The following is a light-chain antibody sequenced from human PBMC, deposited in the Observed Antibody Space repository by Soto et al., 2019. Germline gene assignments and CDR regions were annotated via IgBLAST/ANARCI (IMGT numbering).Light chain of an antibody. CDR2: AAS. J-gene: IGKJ1*01. V-gene: IGKV1-39*01. CDR3: HQSSTPQWT. Sequence: DIQMTQSPSSLSASVGDRVTITCRASQSIGIYLNWYQQKPGKAPKLLIHAASRLQSGVPSRFSGSGSGTDFTLTISSLQPEDFATYYCHQSSTPQWTFCQGTKVEI. CDR1: QSIGIY.